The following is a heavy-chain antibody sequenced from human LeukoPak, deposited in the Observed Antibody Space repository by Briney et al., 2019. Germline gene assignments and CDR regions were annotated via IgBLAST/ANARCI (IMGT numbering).Heavy chain of an antibody. Sequence: SETLSLTCAVYGGSFRGYYWSWIRQPPGKGLECIGEINHSGSTNYNPSLKSRVTISVDTSKNQFSLKLSSVTAADTAVYYCARGYCSGGSCYSGLDYWGQGTLVTVSS. CDR2: INHSGST. CDR1: GGSFRGYY. D-gene: IGHD2-15*01. V-gene: IGHV4-34*01. CDR3: ARGYCSGGSCYSGLDY. J-gene: IGHJ4*02.